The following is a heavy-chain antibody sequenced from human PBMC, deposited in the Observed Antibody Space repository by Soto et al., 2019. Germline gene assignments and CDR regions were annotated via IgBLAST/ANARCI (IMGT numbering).Heavy chain of an antibody. CDR2: IYYSGST. V-gene: IGHV4-31*03. CDR1: GGSITSGGHS. Sequence: VQLQESGPGLVKPSQTLSLTCPFSGGSITSGGHSWNWIRRPPGKGLGWIGYIYYSGSTSYNPSLKSRVTISVDTSKNQFSLNLSSVTAADTAVYYCARDQAYDYTSPGDYYYYGMDVWGQGTTVTVSS. J-gene: IGHJ6*02. D-gene: IGHD4-4*01. CDR3: ARDQAYDYTSPGDYYYYGMDV.